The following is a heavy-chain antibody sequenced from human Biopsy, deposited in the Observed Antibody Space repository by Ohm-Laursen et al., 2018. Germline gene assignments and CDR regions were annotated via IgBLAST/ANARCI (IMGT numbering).Heavy chain of an antibody. J-gene: IGHJ4*02. CDR1: GFIFSDYY. CDR2: INSVGTI. D-gene: IGHD3-16*01. V-gene: IGHV3-11*01. CDR3: ARSVGIMAAPIDY. Sequence: SRRLSCTAPGFIFSDYYMSWNRQAPGKGLAWVSNINSVGTIYYADSVRGRFTISRDNAKNSLYLQMNSLRVEDTAVYYCARSVGIMAAPIDYWGQGTLGTVSS.